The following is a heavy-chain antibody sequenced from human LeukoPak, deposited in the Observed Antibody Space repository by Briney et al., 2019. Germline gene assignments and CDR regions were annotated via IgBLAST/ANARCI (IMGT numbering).Heavy chain of an antibody. J-gene: IGHJ2*01. CDR3: ARGFIDSPRRDYVWGSYRYPMEYFDL. Sequence: PSETLSLTCAVYGVSFSGYYWSWIRQPPGKGLEWIGEINHSGSTNYNPSLKSRVTISVDTSKNQFSLKLSSVTAADTAVYYCARGFIDSPRRDYVWGSYRYPMEYFDLWGRGTLVTVSS. CDR1: GVSFSGYY. V-gene: IGHV4-34*01. CDR2: INHSGST. D-gene: IGHD3-16*02.